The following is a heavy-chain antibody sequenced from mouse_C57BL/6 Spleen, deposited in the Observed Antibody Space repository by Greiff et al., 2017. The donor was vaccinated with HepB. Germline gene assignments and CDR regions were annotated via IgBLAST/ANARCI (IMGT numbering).Heavy chain of an antibody. D-gene: IGHD2-4*01. V-gene: IGHV1-81*01. CDR1: GYTFTSYG. J-gene: IGHJ4*01. Sequence: VKLMESGAELARPGASVKLSCKASGYTFTSYGISWVKQRTGQGLEWIGEIYPRSGNTYYNEKFKGKATLTADKSSSTAYMELRSLTSEDSAVYFCVYDYDDYYAMDYWGQGTSVTVSS. CDR2: IYPRSGNT. CDR3: VYDYDDYYAMDY.